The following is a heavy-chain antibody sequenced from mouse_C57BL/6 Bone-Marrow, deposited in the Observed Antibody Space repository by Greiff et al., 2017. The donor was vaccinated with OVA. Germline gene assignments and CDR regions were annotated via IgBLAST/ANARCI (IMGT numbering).Heavy chain of an antibody. J-gene: IGHJ2*01. CDR2: ILPGSGST. CDR3: ARRLLSLCDY. CDR1: GYTFTGYW. Sequence: VQLQQSGAELMKPGASVKLSCKATGYTFTGYWIEWVKQRPGHGLEWIGEILPGSGSTYYNEKFKGKATFTADTSSNTAYMQLSSLTTEDSAIYYCARRLLSLCDYWGQGTTLTVSS. V-gene: IGHV1-9*01. D-gene: IGHD1-1*02.